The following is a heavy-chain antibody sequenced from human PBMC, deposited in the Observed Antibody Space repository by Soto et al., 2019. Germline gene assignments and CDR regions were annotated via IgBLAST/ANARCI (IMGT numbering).Heavy chain of an antibody. Sequence: SETLSLTCTVTGGSISTYYWCWIRQPPGKGLEWIGHIYYSESTYYNPSLKSRVTISVDTSKNQFSLKLSSVTAADTAVYYCAINLVGYCSGGSCPHDAFDIWGQGTMVTV. D-gene: IGHD2-15*01. CDR3: AINLVGYCSGGSCPHDAFDI. J-gene: IGHJ3*02. CDR1: GGSISTYY. CDR2: IYYSEST. V-gene: IGHV4-59*06.